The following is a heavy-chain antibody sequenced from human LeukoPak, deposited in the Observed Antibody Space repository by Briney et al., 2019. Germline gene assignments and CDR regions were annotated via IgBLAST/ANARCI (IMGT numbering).Heavy chain of an antibody. CDR3: ARDGIAAARDY. J-gene: IGHJ4*02. D-gene: IGHD6-13*01. CDR2: INPSGGST. CDR1: GYTFTSYY. V-gene: IGHV1-46*01. Sequence: ASVKVSCKASGYTFTSYYMHWVRQAPGQGLEWMGIINPSGGSTSYAQKFQGRVTMTRDTSTSTVYMELSSLRSGDTAVYYCARDGIAAARDYWGQGTLVTVSS.